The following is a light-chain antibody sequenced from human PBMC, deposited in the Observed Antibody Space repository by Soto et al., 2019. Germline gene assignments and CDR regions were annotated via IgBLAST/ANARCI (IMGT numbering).Light chain of an antibody. CDR2: DAS. CDR3: QQRSIWPWT. CDR1: QSVSNY. V-gene: IGKV3-11*01. J-gene: IGKJ1*01. Sequence: EIVLTHSPATLSLSPGERATLSCWASQSVSNYFVWYQQKPGQAPRLLIYDASKRATGIPARFSGSGSGTDFTLTISSLEPEDFAVYYCQQRSIWPWTFGQGSVVDIK.